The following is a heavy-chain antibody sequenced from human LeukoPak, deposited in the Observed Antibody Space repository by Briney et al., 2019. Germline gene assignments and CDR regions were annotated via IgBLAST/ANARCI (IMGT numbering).Heavy chain of an antibody. CDR2: INTNTGNP. J-gene: IGHJ4*02. D-gene: IGHD2-2*02. Sequence: ASVKVSRKASGYTFTSYAMNWVRQAPGQGLEWMVWINTNTGNPTYAQGFTGRFVFSLDTSVSTAYLQISSLKAEDTAVYYCARAPKPRYCSSTSCYMDYWGQGTLVTVSS. CDR1: GYTFTSYA. CDR3: ARAPKPRYCSSTSCYMDY. V-gene: IGHV7-4-1*02.